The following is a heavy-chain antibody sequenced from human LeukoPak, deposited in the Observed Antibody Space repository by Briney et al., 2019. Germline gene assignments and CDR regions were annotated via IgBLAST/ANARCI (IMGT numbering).Heavy chain of an antibody. D-gene: IGHD1-26*01. CDR1: GGSISDYF. CDR3: ARGDTLSGLSNTDAFDI. CDR2: IYYSGST. Sequence: SETLSLTCTVSGGSISDYFWSWVRQPPGKGLEWIGYIYYSGSTKYNPSLKSRVTISLDTSKNQFSLKLSSVTAADTAVYYCARGDTLSGLSNTDAFDIWGQGTMVTVSS. V-gene: IGHV4-59*08. J-gene: IGHJ3*02.